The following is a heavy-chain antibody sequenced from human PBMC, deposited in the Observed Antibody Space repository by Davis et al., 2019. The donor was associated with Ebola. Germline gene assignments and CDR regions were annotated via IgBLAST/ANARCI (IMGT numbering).Heavy chain of an antibody. V-gene: IGHV4-34*01. CDR1: GGSFSGFY. J-gene: IGHJ4*02. Sequence: SETLSLTCAVYGGSFSGFYWNWIRQVPGKGLEWIGEIGHLGSTNYSPSLKSRLTISVDTSKNQFSLKLSSVTAADTAVYYCANLRDGYNTDWGQGTLVIVSS. CDR2: IGHLGST. D-gene: IGHD5-24*01. CDR3: ANLRDGYNTD.